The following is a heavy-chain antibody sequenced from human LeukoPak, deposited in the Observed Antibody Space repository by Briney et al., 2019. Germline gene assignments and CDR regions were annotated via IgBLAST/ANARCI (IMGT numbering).Heavy chain of an antibody. D-gene: IGHD3-22*01. Sequence: PSETLSLTCAVSGGSISSSNWWSWVRQPPGKGLEWIGEIYHSGSTNYNPSLKSRVTISVDKSKNQFSLKLSSVTAADTAVYYCAREVYYDSSGYYYYYYYMDVWGKGTTVTISS. V-gene: IGHV4-4*02. CDR1: GGSISSSNW. CDR3: AREVYYDSSGYYYYYYYMDV. J-gene: IGHJ6*03. CDR2: IYHSGST.